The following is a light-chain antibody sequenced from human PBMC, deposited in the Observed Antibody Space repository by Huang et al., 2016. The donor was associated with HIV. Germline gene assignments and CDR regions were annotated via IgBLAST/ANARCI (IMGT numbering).Light chain of an antibody. CDR2: ATA. V-gene: IGKV1-NL1*01. Sequence: DIQMTQSPSSLSASVGDRVTITCRESQGITKSLVWYQQKPGKAPKLLLFATARLERGVPSRFSCSGSGTDFTLTISSRQPEDFATYYCQQYYNTPYTFGQGTKLEIK. CDR1: QGITKS. CDR3: QQYYNTPYT. J-gene: IGKJ2*01.